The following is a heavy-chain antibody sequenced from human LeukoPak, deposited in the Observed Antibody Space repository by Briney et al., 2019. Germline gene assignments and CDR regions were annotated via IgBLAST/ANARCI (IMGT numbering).Heavy chain of an antibody. Sequence: PGGSLRLSCAASGFTFSSYGMHWVGQAPGKGLEGVAVISYDGSNKYYADSVKGRFTISRDNSKNTLYLQMNSLRAEDTAVYYCAKHSPYDYDQSYYFDYWGQGTLVTVSS. CDR2: ISYDGSNK. CDR1: GFTFSSYG. J-gene: IGHJ4*02. D-gene: IGHD5-12*01. V-gene: IGHV3-30*18. CDR3: AKHSPYDYDQSYYFDY.